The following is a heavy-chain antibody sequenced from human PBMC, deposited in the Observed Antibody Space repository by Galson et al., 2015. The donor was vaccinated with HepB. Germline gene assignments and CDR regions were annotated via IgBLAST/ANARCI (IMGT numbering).Heavy chain of an antibody. J-gene: IGHJ4*02. V-gene: IGHV1-18*01. Sequence: QSGAEVKKPGASVKVSCKASGYTFTSYGISWVRQAPGQGLEWMGWISAYNGNTNYAQKLQGRVTMTTDTSTSTAYMELRSLRSDDTAVYYCARVGLPAFRTIFGVVPGRPPGLAFDYWGQGTLVTVSS. CDR1: GYTFTSYG. D-gene: IGHD3-3*01. CDR3: ARVGLPAFRTIFGVVPGRPPGLAFDY. CDR2: ISAYNGNT.